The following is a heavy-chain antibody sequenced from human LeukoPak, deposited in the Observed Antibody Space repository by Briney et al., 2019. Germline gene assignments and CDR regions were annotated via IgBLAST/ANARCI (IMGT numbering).Heavy chain of an antibody. V-gene: IGHV1-69*04. Sequence: ASVKVSCKASRGTFSSYTISWVRQAPGQGLEWMGRIIPILGIANYAQKFQGRVTITADKSTSTAYMELSSLRSEDRAVYYCARDLERRRVYCGGDCYLHAFDIWGQGTMVTVSS. D-gene: IGHD2-21*01. CDR3: ARDLERRRVYCGGDCYLHAFDI. CDR1: RGTFSSYT. CDR2: IIPILGIA. J-gene: IGHJ3*02.